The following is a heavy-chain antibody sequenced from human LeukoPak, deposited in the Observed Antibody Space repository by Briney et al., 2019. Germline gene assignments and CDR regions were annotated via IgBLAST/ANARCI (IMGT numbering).Heavy chain of an antibody. J-gene: IGHJ4*02. CDR2: IIPIFGTA. D-gene: IGHD3-9*01. CDR3: ASSRVDPNYYDILTGYSSIDY. Sequence: GASVKVSCKASGGTFSSYAISWVRQAPGQGLEWMGGIIPIFGTANYAQKFQGRVTITADKSTSTAYMELSSLRSEDTAVYYYASSRVDPNYYDILTGYSSIDYWGQGTLVTVSS. CDR1: GGTFSSYA. V-gene: IGHV1-69*06.